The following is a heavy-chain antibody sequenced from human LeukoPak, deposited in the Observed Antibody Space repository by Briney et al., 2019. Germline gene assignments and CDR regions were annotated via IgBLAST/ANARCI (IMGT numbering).Heavy chain of an antibody. D-gene: IGHD6-19*01. CDR1: GFTFNSYA. V-gene: IGHV3-23*01. Sequence: GGSLRLSCAASGFTFNSYAMSWVRQAPGKGLEWVSAISPGGSDTYYADSVRGRFTISRDNSKNTLYLQMHSLRAEDTAVYYCASPSSGQSFDIWGQGTMVTVSS. CDR3: ASPSSGQSFDI. CDR2: ISPGGSDT. J-gene: IGHJ3*02.